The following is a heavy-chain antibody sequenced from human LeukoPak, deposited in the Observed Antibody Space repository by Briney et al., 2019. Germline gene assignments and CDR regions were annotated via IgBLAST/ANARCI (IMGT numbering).Heavy chain of an antibody. CDR3: ARGSGEDPFDY. Sequence: GGTLRLSCAASGFTFSSYWMSWVRQAPGKGLEWVANIKQDGSEKYYVDSVKGRFTISRDNAKNSLYLQMNSLRAEDTAVYYCARGSGEDPFDYWGQGTLVTVSS. CDR1: GFTFSSYW. CDR2: IKQDGSEK. V-gene: IGHV3-7*01. D-gene: IGHD2-15*01. J-gene: IGHJ4*02.